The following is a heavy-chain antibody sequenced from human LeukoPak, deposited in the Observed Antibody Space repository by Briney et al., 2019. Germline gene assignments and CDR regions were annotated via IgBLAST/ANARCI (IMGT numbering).Heavy chain of an antibody. D-gene: IGHD2-15*01. CDR2: ISDSSSTI. CDR1: GFTFSSYR. Sequence: RSGGSLRLSCAASGFTFSSYRMNWVRQAPGKGLEWVSYISDSSSTIYYADSVKGRFTISRDNAKNSLYLQMNSLRAEDTAVYYCARQRRYCSGDNCHQRTFDYWGQGTLVTVSS. CDR3: ARQRRYCSGDNCHQRTFDY. V-gene: IGHV3-48*01. J-gene: IGHJ4*02.